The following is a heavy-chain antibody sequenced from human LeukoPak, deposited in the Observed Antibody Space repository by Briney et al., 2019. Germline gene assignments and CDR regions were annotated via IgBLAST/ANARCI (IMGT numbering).Heavy chain of an antibody. V-gene: IGHV1-69*04. CDR1: GYTFTGYY. Sequence: SVKVSCKASGYTFTGYYMHWVRQAPGQGLEWVGRIIPILGIANYAQKFQGRVTITADKSTSTAYMELSSLRSEDTAVYYCARDGPRYYYYDGMDVWGQGTTVTVSS. CDR2: IIPILGIA. J-gene: IGHJ6*02. CDR3: ARDGPRYYYYDGMDV.